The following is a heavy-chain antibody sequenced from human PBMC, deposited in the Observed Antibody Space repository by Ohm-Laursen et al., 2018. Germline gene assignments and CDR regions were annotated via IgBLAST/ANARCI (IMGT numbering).Heavy chain of an antibody. Sequence: QTLSLTCTVSGGSITSNGYHWSWIRQPPGKGLEWIGYISYSGSTYYNPSLRSLVTVSVATSRNQFSLKLSSVTAADTAVYYCARGGKRGGYYYYYGMDVWGQGTTVTVSS. V-gene: IGHV4-31*01. J-gene: IGHJ6*02. CDR2: ISYSGST. D-gene: IGHD1-14*01. CDR1: GGSITSNGYH. CDR3: ARGGKRGGYYYYYGMDV.